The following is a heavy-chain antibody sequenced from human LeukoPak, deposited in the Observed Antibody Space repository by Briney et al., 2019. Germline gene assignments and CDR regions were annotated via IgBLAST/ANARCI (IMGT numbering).Heavy chain of an antibody. Sequence: GESLKISCKGSGYSFTSYWIGWVRQMPGKGLEWMGIIYPGDSDTRYSPSFQGQVTISADKSISTAYLQWSSLKASDTAMYYCARLSCSSGWSEDDAFDIWGQGTMVTVSS. CDR1: GYSFTSYW. J-gene: IGHJ3*02. V-gene: IGHV5-51*01. CDR3: ARLSCSSGWSEDDAFDI. CDR2: IYPGDSDT. D-gene: IGHD6-19*01.